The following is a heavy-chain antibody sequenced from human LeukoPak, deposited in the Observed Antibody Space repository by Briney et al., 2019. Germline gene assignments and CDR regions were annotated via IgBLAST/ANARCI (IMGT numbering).Heavy chain of an antibody. CDR1: GFTFSSYS. Sequence: AGGSLRLSCAASGFTFSSYSMNWVRQAPGKGLEWVSSISSSSSYIYYADSLKGRFTISRDNARNSLYLQMNSLRAEDTAVYYCAKDNPIEEVPGLGPGHWGQGTLVTVSS. CDR2: ISSSSSYI. D-gene: IGHD2-2*01. J-gene: IGHJ4*02. V-gene: IGHV3-21*01. CDR3: AKDNPIEEVPGLGPGH.